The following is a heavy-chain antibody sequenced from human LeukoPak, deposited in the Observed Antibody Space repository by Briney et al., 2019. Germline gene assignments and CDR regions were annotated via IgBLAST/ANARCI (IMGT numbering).Heavy chain of an antibody. J-gene: IGHJ4*02. CDR3: TKRVKYGGTWDHFAD. V-gene: IGHV3-23*01. CDR1: GFTFDNYR. Sequence: GGSLRLSCAASGFTFDNYRMSWVRQAPGKGLEWVSNVNADGGNTYYADSVKGRFTISRDNSKSTLILQMNSLRGEDTALYYCTKRVKYGGTWDHFADWGQGTLVTVSS. D-gene: IGHD1-26*01. CDR2: VNADGGNT.